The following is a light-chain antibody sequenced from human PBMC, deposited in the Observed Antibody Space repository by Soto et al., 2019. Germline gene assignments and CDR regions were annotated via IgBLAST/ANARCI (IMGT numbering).Light chain of an antibody. CDR1: QSVSSSS. CDR3: QQYGSSPT. J-gene: IGKJ1*01. CDR2: RSS. Sequence: DIVLTQSPGTLSLSPGERASLSCRASQSVSSSSLAWYQQKPGQAPRVIIYRSSSRATGIPDRFSGSGSGTDFTLTISRLEPEDFAVYFCQQYGSSPTFGQGTKVDIK. V-gene: IGKV3-20*01.